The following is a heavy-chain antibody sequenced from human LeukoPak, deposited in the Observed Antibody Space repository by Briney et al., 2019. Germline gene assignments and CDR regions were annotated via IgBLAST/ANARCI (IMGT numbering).Heavy chain of an antibody. CDR2: FDPEDGET. V-gene: IGHV1-24*01. CDR1: GYTLTELS. CDR3: ATRRRTRFGDAFDI. J-gene: IGHJ3*02. D-gene: IGHD3-10*02. Sequence: ASVKVSCKVSGYTLTELSMHWVRQAPGKGLEWMGGFDPEDGETIYAQKFQGRVTMTEDTSTDTACMELSSLRSEDTAVYYCATRRRTRFGDAFDIWGQGTMVTVSS.